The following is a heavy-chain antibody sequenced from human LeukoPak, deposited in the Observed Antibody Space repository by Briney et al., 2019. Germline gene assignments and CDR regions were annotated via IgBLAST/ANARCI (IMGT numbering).Heavy chain of an antibody. Sequence: GASVKVSCKVSGYTLTELSMHWVRQAPEKGLEWMGGFDPEDGETIYAQKFQGRVTMTEDTSTDTAYMELSSLRSEDTAVYYCATGSLSPRLVTMVRGVIAAFDIWGQGTMVTVSS. CDR3: ATGSLSPRLVTMVRGVIAAFDI. CDR1: GYTLTELS. D-gene: IGHD3-10*01. CDR2: FDPEDGET. V-gene: IGHV1-24*01. J-gene: IGHJ3*02.